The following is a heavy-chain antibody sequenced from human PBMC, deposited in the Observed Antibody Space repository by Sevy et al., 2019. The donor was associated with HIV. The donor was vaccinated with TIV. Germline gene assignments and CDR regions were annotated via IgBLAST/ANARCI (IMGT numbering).Heavy chain of an antibody. V-gene: IGHV4-34*01. CDR3: GGHCGSTSCSHAFDI. Sequence: SETLSLTCAVYGGSFSGYYWSWIRQPPGKGLEWIGEINHSGSTNYNPSLKSRVTISVDTSKNQFSLKWSSVTAADAAVYYCGGHCGSTSCSHAFDIWGQGTMVTVSS. CDR2: INHSGST. J-gene: IGHJ3*02. D-gene: IGHD2-2*01. CDR1: GGSFSGYY.